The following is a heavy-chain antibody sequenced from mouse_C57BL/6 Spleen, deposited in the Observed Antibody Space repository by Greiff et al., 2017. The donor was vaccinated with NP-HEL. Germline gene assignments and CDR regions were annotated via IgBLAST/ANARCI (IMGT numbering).Heavy chain of an antibody. V-gene: IGHV1-64*01. D-gene: IGHD1-3*01. CDR3: AREGDYQKSYAMDY. J-gene: IGHJ4*01. CDR1: GYTFTSYW. Sequence: QVQLQQPGAELVKPGASVKLSCKASGYTFTSYWMHWVKQRPGQGLEWIGMIHPNSGSTNYNEKFKSKATLTVHKSSSTAYMQISSLTSEDSAVYYCAREGDYQKSYAMDYWGQGTSVTVSS. CDR2: IHPNSGST.